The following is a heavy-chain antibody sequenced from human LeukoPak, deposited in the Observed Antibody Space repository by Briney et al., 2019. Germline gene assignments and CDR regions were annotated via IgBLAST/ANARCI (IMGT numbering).Heavy chain of an antibody. CDR2: IKQDGSEK. J-gene: IGHJ6*03. V-gene: IGHV3-7*01. CDR1: GFTFSSYS. D-gene: IGHD5-12*01. Sequence: PGGSLRLSCAASGFTFSSYSMNWVRQAPGKGLEWVANIKQDGSEKYYVDSVKGRFTISRDNAKNSLYLQMNSLRAEDTAVYYCARRGRGYTGYYYYYMDVWGKGTTVTISS. CDR3: ARRGRGYTGYYYYYMDV.